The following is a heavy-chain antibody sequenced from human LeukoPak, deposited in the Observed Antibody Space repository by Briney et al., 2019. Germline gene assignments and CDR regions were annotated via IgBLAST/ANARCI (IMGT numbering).Heavy chain of an antibody. D-gene: IGHD3-3*01. CDR3: ARPWSGSYNWFDP. CDR1: GFTFSSYW. Sequence: PGGSLRLSCAASGFTFSSYWMSWVRQAPGKGLEWVANIEQDGGEKYYVDSVKGRFTVSRDNAKNSLYLQMNSLRAEDTAVYYCARPWSGSYNWFDPWGQGTLVTVSS. CDR2: IEQDGGEK. V-gene: IGHV3-7*01. J-gene: IGHJ5*02.